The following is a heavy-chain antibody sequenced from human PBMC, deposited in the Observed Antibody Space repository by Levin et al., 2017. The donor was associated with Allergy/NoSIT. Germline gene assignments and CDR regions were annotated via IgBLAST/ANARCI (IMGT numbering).Heavy chain of an antibody. CDR1: GFTFSSYS. Sequence: GGSLRLSCAASGFTFSSYSMNWVRQAPGKGLEWVSSISSSSSYIYYADSVKGRFTISRDNAKNSLYLQMNSLRAEDTAVYYCARAYTAMGKNYYYMDVWGKGTTVTVSS. CDR2: ISSSSSYI. CDR3: ARAYTAMGKNYYYMDV. J-gene: IGHJ6*03. V-gene: IGHV3-21*01. D-gene: IGHD5-18*01.